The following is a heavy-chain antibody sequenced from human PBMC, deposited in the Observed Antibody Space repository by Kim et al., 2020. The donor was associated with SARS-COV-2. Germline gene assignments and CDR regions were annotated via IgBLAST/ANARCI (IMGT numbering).Heavy chain of an antibody. J-gene: IGHJ6*01. CDR2: INYSGTT. CDR3: VRLNVVTTLSTSIYYAMDL. V-gene: IGHV4-39*01. Sequence: SETLSLICTVSGVSIRSSSAYWGWVRQSPEKGLEWIGSINYSGTTYYNATTKSRGTISIDTSKRQFSLNLTSVTAADTAVYYCVRLNVVTTLSTSIYYAMDLWGQGTPVTVSS. D-gene: IGHD2-21*02. CDR1: GVSIRSSSAY.